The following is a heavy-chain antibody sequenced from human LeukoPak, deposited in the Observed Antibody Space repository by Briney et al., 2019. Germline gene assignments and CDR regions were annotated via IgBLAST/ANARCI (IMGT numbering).Heavy chain of an antibody. CDR3: ARGGGGVVVPAARRRRVRWFDP. CDR2: IWHDGSHK. Sequence: GGSLRLSCAASGFTFSTYAMHWVRQAPGKGLEWVTMIWHDGSHKYYTDSVRGRFTISRDNSKNTVYLQMNSLRAEDTAVYYCARGGGGVVVPAARRRRVRWFDPWGQGTLVTVSS. V-gene: IGHV3-33*01. J-gene: IGHJ5*02. D-gene: IGHD2-2*01. CDR1: GFTFSTYA.